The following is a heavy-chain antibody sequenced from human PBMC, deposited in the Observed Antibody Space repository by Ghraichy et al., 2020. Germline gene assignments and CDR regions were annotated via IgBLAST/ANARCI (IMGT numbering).Heavy chain of an antibody. V-gene: IGHV3-74*01. CDR3: ARGAVTGTGADAFVI. D-gene: IGHD6-19*01. CDR1: GFTFSTHW. CDR2: IEYDGSST. Sequence: GESLNISCAASGFTFSTHWMHWVRQAPGKGLVWVSRIEYDGSSTSYADSVKGRFTISRDNAKNTLYLQMTSLRAEDTAVYYCARGAVTGTGADAFVIWGQGTMVTVSS. J-gene: IGHJ3*02.